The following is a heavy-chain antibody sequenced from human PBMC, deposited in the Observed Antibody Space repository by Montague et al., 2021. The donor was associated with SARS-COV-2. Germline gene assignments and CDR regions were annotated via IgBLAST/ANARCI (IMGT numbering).Heavy chain of an antibody. V-gene: IGHV4-39*01. D-gene: IGHD3/OR15-3a*01. J-gene: IGHJ4*02. CDR3: ARQVGDFWTGFYVDS. CDR1: GDSNSSANYQ. Sequence: SETLSLTCNVSGDSNSSANYQWAWFRQPPGKGLQWVGCISHSGSAYYNLSLKSRLTISVDMSKRLFSLDVESVAVADTAFYYCARQVGDFWTGFYVDSWGQGTPVTVSS. CDR2: ISHSGSA.